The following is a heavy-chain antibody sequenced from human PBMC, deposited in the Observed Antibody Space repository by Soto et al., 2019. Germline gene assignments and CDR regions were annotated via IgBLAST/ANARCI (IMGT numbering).Heavy chain of an antibody. Sequence: LSLTCAVYGGSFSGYYWSWIRQPPGKGLEWIGEINHSGSTNYNPSLKSRVTISVDTSKNQFSLKLSSVTAADTAVYYCARVSTRLMITFGGPRYFDYWGQGTLVTVSS. CDR3: ARVSTRLMITFGGPRYFDY. D-gene: IGHD3-16*01. V-gene: IGHV4-34*01. CDR1: GGSFSGYY. J-gene: IGHJ4*02. CDR2: INHSGST.